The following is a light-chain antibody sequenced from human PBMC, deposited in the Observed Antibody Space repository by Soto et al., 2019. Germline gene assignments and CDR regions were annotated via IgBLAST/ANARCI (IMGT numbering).Light chain of an antibody. CDR3: ATWDDSLNAAV. V-gene: IGLV1-36*01. CDR2: HDD. Sequence: QSVLTQPPSVSGAPRQRVTMSCSGSTPNIGNNAVSWYQQVPGKAPKLLINHDDLLPSGVSDRFSGSKSGTSASLAISGLRSADEADYYCATWDDSLNAAVFGGGTQLTVL. J-gene: IGLJ7*01. CDR1: TPNIGNNA.